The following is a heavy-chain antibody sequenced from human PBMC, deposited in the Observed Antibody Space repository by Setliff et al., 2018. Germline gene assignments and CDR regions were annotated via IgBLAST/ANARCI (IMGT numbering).Heavy chain of an antibody. CDR1: GYIFTGYY. CDR3: VRAGLTAISNGLDY. Sequence: ASVKVSCKASGYIFTGYYMHWVRQAPGQGLEWMGRINPNSGGTNYAQMFQGRVTMTRDTSVSTAYMELSRLRSDDTAVYYCVRAGLTAISNGLDYWGQGTPVTVSS. J-gene: IGHJ4*02. D-gene: IGHD2-21*02. V-gene: IGHV1-2*06. CDR2: INPNSGGT.